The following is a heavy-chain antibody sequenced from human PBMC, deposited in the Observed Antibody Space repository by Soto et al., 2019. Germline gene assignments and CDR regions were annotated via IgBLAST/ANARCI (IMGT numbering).Heavy chain of an antibody. Sequence: SETLSLTCTVSGCSISSDSSYWSWIRQRPGMGLEWIGYIFYSGAFYYTPSLRGRVMILVDTSKNHFTLRLSSVTAADTAVYYCARGRKRCSSTSCWLIYFDYWGQGTLVTVSS. CDR3: ARGRKRCSSTSCWLIYFDY. V-gene: IGHV4-31*02. CDR1: GCSISSDSSY. D-gene: IGHD2-2*01. CDR2: IFYSGAF. J-gene: IGHJ4*02.